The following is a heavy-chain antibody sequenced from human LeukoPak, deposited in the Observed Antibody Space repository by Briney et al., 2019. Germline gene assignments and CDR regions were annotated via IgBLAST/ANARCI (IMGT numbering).Heavy chain of an antibody. Sequence: GGSLRLSCAASGVSLSTYGMHWVRQAPGKGLEWVSYISSSRSTIYYGDSVKGRFTISRDNAKNSVYLQMNSLRAEETAVYYCARGGYYYDSSGYLYWVYWGQGTLVTVSS. V-gene: IGHV3-48*04. J-gene: IGHJ4*02. CDR1: GVSLSTYG. CDR2: ISSSRSTI. CDR3: ARGGYYYDSSGYLYWVY. D-gene: IGHD3-22*01.